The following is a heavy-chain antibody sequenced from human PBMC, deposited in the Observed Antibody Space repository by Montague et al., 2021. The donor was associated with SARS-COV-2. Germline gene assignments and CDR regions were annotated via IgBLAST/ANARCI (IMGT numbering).Heavy chain of an antibody. J-gene: IGHJ6*02. CDR2: IGSAGDT. V-gene: IGHV3-13*01. D-gene: IGHD3-9*01. Sequence: SLRLSCAASGFTFSSYDMHWVRQTTGKGLEWVSAIGSAGDTYYPGSVKGRFTISRENAKNSLYLQMNSLRAGDTAVYYCVRGLRYFDWSPYGMDVWGQGTMVTVSS. CDR1: GFTFSSYD. CDR3: VRGLRYFDWSPYGMDV.